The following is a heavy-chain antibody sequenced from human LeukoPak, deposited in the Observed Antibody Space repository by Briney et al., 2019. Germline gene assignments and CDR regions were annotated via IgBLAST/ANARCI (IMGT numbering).Heavy chain of an antibody. CDR3: ARISIVVVPRYFDY. D-gene: IGHD2-2*01. J-gene: IGHJ4*02. V-gene: IGHV4-39*01. CDR2: ISYSGST. Sequence: KTSETLSLTCTVSGGSISSSSYQWGWIRQPPGKGLEWIGTISYSGSTYYSPSLKSRVTVSVDTSKNQFSLKLSSVTAADTAVYYCARISIVVVPRYFDYWGQGTLVTVSS. CDR1: GGSISSSSYQ.